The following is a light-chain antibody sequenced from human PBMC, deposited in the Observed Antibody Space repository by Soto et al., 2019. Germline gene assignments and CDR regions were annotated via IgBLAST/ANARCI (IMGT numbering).Light chain of an antibody. J-gene: IGKJ5*01. V-gene: IGKV3-15*01. CDR3: QQYSNWPLT. Sequence: EVVMTHSPATLSVSPGERATLSCRASQNVGSHIAWYQQKPGQSPRLLIYGASTRATGIPARFSGSASGTEFTLTISSLQSEDFAAYYCQQYSNWPLTFGPGTRLEIK. CDR1: QNVGSH. CDR2: GAS.